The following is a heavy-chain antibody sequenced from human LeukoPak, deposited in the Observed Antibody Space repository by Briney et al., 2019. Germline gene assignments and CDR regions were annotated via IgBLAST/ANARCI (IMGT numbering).Heavy chain of an antibody. D-gene: IGHD4-17*01. J-gene: IGHJ3*02. CDR2: IKKDGSEN. Sequence: PGGSLRLSCADSGFTFSSYWMSWVRKAPGKGLEWVANIKKDGSENNYVDSVKGRFTISRANAKNSLYLQMNSLRAEDTAVYYCATRIYGDYDWDAFDIWGQGTMVTVSS. V-gene: IGHV3-7*01. CDR1: GFTFSSYW. CDR3: ATRIYGDYDWDAFDI.